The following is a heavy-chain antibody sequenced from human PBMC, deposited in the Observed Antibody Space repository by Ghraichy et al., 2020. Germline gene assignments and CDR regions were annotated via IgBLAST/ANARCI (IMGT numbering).Heavy chain of an antibody. Sequence: SETLSLTCTVSSGGSFSNYHWSWIRQSPGKGLEWIGHVFYSGSTNYNPSLRSRVSISIDTSKKQISLRLRSVTAADTAVYYCARDVRTAMGTSRYFYYGLDVWGQGTTVTVSS. D-gene: IGHD5-18*01. V-gene: IGHV4-59*01. CDR3: ARDVRTAMGTSRYFYYGLDV. J-gene: IGHJ6*02. CDR2: VFYSGST. CDR1: SGGSFSNYH.